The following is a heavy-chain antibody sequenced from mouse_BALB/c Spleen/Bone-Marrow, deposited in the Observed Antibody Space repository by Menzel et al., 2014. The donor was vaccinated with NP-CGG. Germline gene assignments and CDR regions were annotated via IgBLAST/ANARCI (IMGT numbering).Heavy chain of an antibody. D-gene: IGHD2-4*01. CDR3: ARNYDYDGGYCAMDY. Sequence: QVQLQQSGAQVAKPGASVKMSCKASGYTFTSYWMHWVKQRPGQGLEWIGYINPITGYTEYNQKFKDKATLTADKSSSTAYMQLSSLTSEDPAVYYCARNYDYDGGYCAMDYWGQGTSVTVSS. CDR2: INPITGYT. V-gene: IGHV1-7*01. CDR1: GYTFTSYW. J-gene: IGHJ4*01.